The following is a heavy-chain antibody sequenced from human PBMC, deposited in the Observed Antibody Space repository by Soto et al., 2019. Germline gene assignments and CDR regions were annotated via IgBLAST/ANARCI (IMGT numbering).Heavy chain of an antibody. Sequence: PSETLSLTCTVSGGSMSSYYWSWIRQPPGKGLERIGYIYYSGSTNYNPSLKSRVTMSVDTPKNQFSLKLSSVTAADTAVYYCARAAAGGYSAYEVFDYWGQGTLVTVSS. J-gene: IGHJ4*02. D-gene: IGHD5-12*01. CDR2: IYYSGST. V-gene: IGHV4-59*12. CDR1: GGSMSSYY. CDR3: ARAAAGGYSAYEVFDY.